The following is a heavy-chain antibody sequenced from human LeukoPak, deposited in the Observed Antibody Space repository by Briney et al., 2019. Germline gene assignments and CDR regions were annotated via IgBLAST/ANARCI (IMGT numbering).Heavy chain of an antibody. CDR3: ARAGDYYDSSGYYFDY. CDR1: GYTFTAYY. J-gene: IGHJ4*02. D-gene: IGHD3-22*01. V-gene: IGHV1-2*02. Sequence: ASVKVSCKASGYTFTAYYMHWVRQAPGQGLEWMGWINPNSGGTNYAQKFQGRVTMTRDTSISTAYMELSRLRSDDTAVYYCARAGDYYDSSGYYFDYWGQGTLVTVSS. CDR2: INPNSGGT.